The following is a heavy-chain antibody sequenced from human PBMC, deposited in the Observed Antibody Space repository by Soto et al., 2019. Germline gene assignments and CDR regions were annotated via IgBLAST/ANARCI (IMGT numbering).Heavy chain of an antibody. J-gene: IGHJ4*02. CDR1: GFSFSSCE. Sequence: XVSLVLSCAASGFSFSSCEMSWVRQAPGKGLEWVSYISGSGTSTQYSDSVKGRFTISRDNAKNSLHLQMNSLGAEDTAVYYCASKIVTPGYHYYDYWGQGTLVTVSS. CDR3: ASKIVTPGYHYYDY. CDR2: ISGSGTST. V-gene: IGHV3-48*03. D-gene: IGHD3-9*01.